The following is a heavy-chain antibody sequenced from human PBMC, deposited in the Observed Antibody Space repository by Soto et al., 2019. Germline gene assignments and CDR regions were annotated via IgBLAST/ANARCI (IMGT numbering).Heavy chain of an antibody. CDR3: ARDPHGNSGTPNDAFDI. V-gene: IGHV3-30*03. D-gene: IGHD3-10*01. Sequence: GGSLRLSCAASGFTFSSYGMHWVRQAPGKGLEWVAVISYDGSNKYYADSVKGRFTISRDNSKNTLYLQMNSLRAEDTALYYCARDPHGNSGTPNDAFDIWGQGTMVTVSS. CDR1: GFTFSSYG. J-gene: IGHJ3*02. CDR2: ISYDGSNK.